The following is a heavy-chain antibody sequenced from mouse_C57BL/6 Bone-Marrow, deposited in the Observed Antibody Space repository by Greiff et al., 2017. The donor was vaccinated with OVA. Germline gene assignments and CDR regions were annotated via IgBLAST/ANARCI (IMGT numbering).Heavy chain of an antibody. CDR2: INPNNGGT. J-gene: IGHJ4*01. Sequence: EVQLQQSGPELVKPGASVKIPCKASGYTFTDYNMDWVKQSHGKSLEWIGDINPNNGGTIYNQKFKGKATLTVDKSSSTAYMELRSLTSEDTSVYYCAREEDSGALDYWGQGTLVTVSS. CDR1: GYTFTDYN. V-gene: IGHV1-18*01. CDR3: AREEDSGALDY. D-gene: IGHD3-1*01.